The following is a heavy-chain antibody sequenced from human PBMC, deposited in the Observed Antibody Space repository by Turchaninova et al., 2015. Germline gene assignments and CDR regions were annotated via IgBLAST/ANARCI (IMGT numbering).Heavy chain of an antibody. CDR2: TYYRSRWYN. Sequence: QVQLQQSGPGLLKPHTSTRINCAISGDSVSSRRSVWNWSRQSPSKGLEWLGRTYYRSRWYNDYALSVKSRITINSDTSENQFSLRLNSVTPEDTAVYYCARGGTYFKGFEFWGQGALVTVSS. J-gene: IGHJ4*02. CDR1: GDSVSSRRSV. D-gene: IGHD1-26*01. V-gene: IGHV6-1*01. CDR3: ARGGTYFKGFEF.